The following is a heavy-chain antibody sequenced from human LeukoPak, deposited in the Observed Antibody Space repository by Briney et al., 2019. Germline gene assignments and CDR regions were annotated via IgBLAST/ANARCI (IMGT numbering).Heavy chain of an antibody. D-gene: IGHD2-15*01. Sequence: ASVKVSCKASGYTFTGYYMHWVRQAPGQGLEWMGRINPNSGGTNYAQKFQGRVTMTRDTSISTAYMELRSLRSDDTAVYYCARIGAVVVVAAHFDYWGQGTLVTVSS. CDR1: GYTFTGYY. CDR3: ARIGAVVVVAAHFDY. V-gene: IGHV1-2*06. CDR2: INPNSGGT. J-gene: IGHJ4*02.